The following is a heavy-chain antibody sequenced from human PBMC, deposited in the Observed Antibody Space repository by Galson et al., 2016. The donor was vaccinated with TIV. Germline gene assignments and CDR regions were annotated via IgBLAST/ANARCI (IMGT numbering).Heavy chain of an antibody. Sequence: SLRLSCAASGFTFSSYAMHWVRQAPGKGLEWVAVISYEGSNKFYADSVKGRFTFSRDNSKNTMFLQMHSLRAEDTAVYYCARDRGSNAVFDLWGQGTLVTFTS. D-gene: IGHD3-10*01. CDR2: ISYEGSNK. CDR1: GFTFSSYA. J-gene: IGHJ5*02. V-gene: IGHV3-30-3*01. CDR3: ARDRGSNAVFDL.